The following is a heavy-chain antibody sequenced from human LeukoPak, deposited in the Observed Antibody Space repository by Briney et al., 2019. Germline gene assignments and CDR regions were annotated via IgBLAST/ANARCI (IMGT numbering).Heavy chain of an antibody. CDR2: ISWEGGTT. D-gene: IGHD3-10*01. Sequence: GGSLRLSCAASGFTFDDYAMHWVRQAPGKGLEWVALISWEGGTTYYADSVRGRFTISRDNSKNYLYLQMNSLRIEDTAFYYCTRDTDYGSATNYFDSWGQGTLVSVSS. CDR1: GFTFDDYA. J-gene: IGHJ4*02. CDR3: TRDTDYGSATNYFDS. V-gene: IGHV3-43*01.